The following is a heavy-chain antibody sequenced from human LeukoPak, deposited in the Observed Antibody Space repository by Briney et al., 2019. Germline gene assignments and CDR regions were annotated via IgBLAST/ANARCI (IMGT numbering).Heavy chain of an antibody. CDR2: TSGNGAKT. Sequence: GSLRLSCAASGFSFSTYALSWVRQASGKGLEWVSATSGNGAKTYYADSVRGRFTISRDNSKNTLYLQMNSLRAEDTAVYYCAKDFGWPFDYWGQGTLVTVSS. J-gene: IGHJ4*02. V-gene: IGHV3-23*01. CDR1: GFSFSTYA. CDR3: AKDFGWPFDY. D-gene: IGHD6-19*01.